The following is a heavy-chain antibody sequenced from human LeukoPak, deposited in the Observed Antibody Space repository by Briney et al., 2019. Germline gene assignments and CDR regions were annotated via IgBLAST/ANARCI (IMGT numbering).Heavy chain of an antibody. J-gene: IGHJ4*02. D-gene: IGHD4-17*01. CDR2: INPNSGGT. V-gene: IGHV1-2*02. CDR1: GYTFTGYY. CDR3: ARYGDNSRDYFDY. Sequence: ASVKVSCKASGYTFTGYYMHWVRQAAGQGLEWMGWINPNSGGTNYAQKFQGRVTMTTDTSTSTAYMELRSLRSDDTAVYYCARYGDNSRDYFDYWGQGTLVTASS.